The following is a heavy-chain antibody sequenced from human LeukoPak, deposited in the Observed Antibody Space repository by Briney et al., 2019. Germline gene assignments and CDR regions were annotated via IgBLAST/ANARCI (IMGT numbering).Heavy chain of an antibody. D-gene: IGHD6-19*01. CDR3: ATGVAVVPGFDY. CDR1: GYSFTSQD. CDR2: INPGDGDT. Sequence: ASVKVSCKTSGYSFTSQDMHWLGQAPGHPLEWMGCINPGDGDTKYSQEFQGRVTITRDTSATTAYMELSNLRSEDTAVYYCATGVAVVPGFDYWGQGTLVTVSS. V-gene: IGHV1-3*03. J-gene: IGHJ4*02.